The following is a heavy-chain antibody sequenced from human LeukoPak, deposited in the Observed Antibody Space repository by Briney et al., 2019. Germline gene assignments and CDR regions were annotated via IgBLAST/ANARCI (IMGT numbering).Heavy chain of an antibody. Sequence: GGSLRLSCAASGFTFDDYTMHWVRQAPGKGLEWVSLISWDGGSTYYADSVKGRFTISRDNSKNSLYLQMNSLRTEDTALYYCAGATSPAEYFQHWGQGTLVTVSS. J-gene: IGHJ1*01. CDR1: GFTFDDYT. V-gene: IGHV3-43*01. CDR3: AGATSPAEYFQH. CDR2: ISWDGGST.